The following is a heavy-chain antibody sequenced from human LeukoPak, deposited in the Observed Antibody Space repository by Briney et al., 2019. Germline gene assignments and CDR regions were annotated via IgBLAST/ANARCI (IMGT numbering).Heavy chain of an antibody. D-gene: IGHD6-13*01. J-gene: IGHJ4*02. CDR3: ARDQGQQLVPFDY. V-gene: IGHV3-21*01. CDR1: GFTFSSYS. Sequence: GGSLRLSCAASGFTFSSYSMNWVRQAPGKGLEWVSSISSSSSYTYYADSVKGRFTISRDNAKNSLYLQMNSLRAEDTAVYYCARDQGQQLVPFDYWGQGTLVTVSS. CDR2: ISSSSSYT.